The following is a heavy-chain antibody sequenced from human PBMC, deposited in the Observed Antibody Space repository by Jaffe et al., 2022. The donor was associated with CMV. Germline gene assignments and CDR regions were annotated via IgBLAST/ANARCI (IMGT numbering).Heavy chain of an antibody. CDR2: ISVGNGNI. CDR1: GYVFINYP. V-gene: IGHV1-3*01. D-gene: IGHD3-10*01. Sequence: QVQLVQSGAEVKKPGASVKVSCKASGYVFINYPIHWVRQAPGQRPEWIGWISVGNGNIKYSQKFQGRVTISTDTSANTAYMELISLTFEDTAVYYCARDPRGGFYYYHMDIWGKGTSVTVSS. J-gene: IGHJ6*03. CDR3: ARDPRGGFYYYHMDI.